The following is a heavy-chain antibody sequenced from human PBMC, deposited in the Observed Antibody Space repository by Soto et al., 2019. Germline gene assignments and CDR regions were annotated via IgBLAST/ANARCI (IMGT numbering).Heavy chain of an antibody. CDR1: GGSISSSSYY. Sequence: QLQLQESGPGLVKPSETLSLTCTVSGGSISSSSYYWGWIRQPPGKGLEGIGSIYYSGSTYYNPSLKGRVTISVDTSKNQFSLKLRSVTAADTAVYYCARPGPGSSFDYWGQGTLVTVSS. CDR2: IYYSGST. V-gene: IGHV4-39*01. J-gene: IGHJ4*02. CDR3: ARPGPGSSFDY.